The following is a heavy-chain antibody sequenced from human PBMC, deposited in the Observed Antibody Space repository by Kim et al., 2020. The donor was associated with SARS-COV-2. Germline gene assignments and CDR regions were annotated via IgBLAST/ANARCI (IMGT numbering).Heavy chain of an antibody. J-gene: IGHJ4*02. D-gene: IGHD1-7*01. V-gene: IGHV3-73*01. CDR1: GFTFSTSA. CDR2: ISSKAYTYAT. Sequence: GGSLRLSCAASGFTFSTSAIHWVRQASGKGLEWVDRISSKAYTYATAYAASVKGRFTISRDDSKDTAYLQMNSLKTEDTAVYYCFGISGTTRDWGQGTLVTVSS. CDR3: FGISGTTRD.